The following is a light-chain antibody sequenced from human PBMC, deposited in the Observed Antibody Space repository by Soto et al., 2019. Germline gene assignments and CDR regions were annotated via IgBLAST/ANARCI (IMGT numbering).Light chain of an antibody. CDR2: EVS. V-gene: IGLV2-14*01. Sequence: QSVLTQPASVSGSPGQSITISCTGTSSDVGAYNYVSWYQQHPGKAPKLMIYEVSNRPSGVSDRFSGSRSGNTASLTISGLQAEDESDYYCSSWTSRTTQVLGGGTKLTVL. CDR1: SSDVGAYNY. CDR3: SSWTSRTTQV. J-gene: IGLJ3*02.